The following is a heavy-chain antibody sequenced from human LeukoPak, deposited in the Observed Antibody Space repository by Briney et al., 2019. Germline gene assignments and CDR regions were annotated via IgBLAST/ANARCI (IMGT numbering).Heavy chain of an antibody. CDR1: GGSISSSTYN. V-gene: IGHV4-39*07. J-gene: IGHJ2*01. CDR2: ISYSGST. Sequence: PSETLSLTCTVSGGSISSSTYNWDWIRQPPGKGLEWIGRISYSGSTYYNPSLKSRVTISVDTSKNQFSLKLSSVTAADTAVYYCARVDTAMSWYFDLWGRGTLVTVSS. CDR3: ARVDTAMSWYFDL. D-gene: IGHD5-18*01.